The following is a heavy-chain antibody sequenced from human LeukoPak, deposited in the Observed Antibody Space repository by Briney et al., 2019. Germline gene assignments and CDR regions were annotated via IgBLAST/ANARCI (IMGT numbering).Heavy chain of an antibody. CDR2: ISGSGGST. Sequence: PGGSLRLSCAASGFTFSSYAMSWVRQAPGKGLEWVSAISGSGGSTYYADSAKGRFTISRDNSKNTLYLQMNSLRAEDTAVYYCAKGWNYYDSSATDWGQGTLVTVSS. V-gene: IGHV3-23*01. CDR1: GFTFSSYA. J-gene: IGHJ4*02. D-gene: IGHD3-22*01. CDR3: AKGWNYYDSSATD.